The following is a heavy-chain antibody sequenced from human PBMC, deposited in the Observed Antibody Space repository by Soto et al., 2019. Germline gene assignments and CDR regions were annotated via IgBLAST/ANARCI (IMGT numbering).Heavy chain of an antibody. J-gene: IGHJ5*02. V-gene: IGHV3-74*01. CDR2: INSDGSST. CDR1: GFTFSSYW. CDR3: ARASITMVRGVELNWFDR. D-gene: IGHD3-10*01. Sequence: EVQLVESGGGLVQPGGSLRLSCAASGFTFSSYWMHWVRQAPGKGLVWVSRINSDGSSTSYADSVKGRFTISRDNAKNTLYLQMNTLRAEDTAVYYCARASITMVRGVELNWFDRWGQGTLVTVSS.